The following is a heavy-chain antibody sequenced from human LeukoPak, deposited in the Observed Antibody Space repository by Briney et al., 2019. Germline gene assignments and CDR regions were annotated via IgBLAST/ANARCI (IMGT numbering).Heavy chain of an antibody. CDR2: ILYDGSNK. D-gene: IGHD5-24*01. Sequence: SGGSLRLSCAASGFTFSSYAMHWVRQAPGKGLEWVAVILYDGSNKYYADSVKGRFTISRDNSKDTLFLQMNSLRAEDTAIYYCARDIQLSTWGLGTMVTVSS. V-gene: IGHV3-30-3*01. CDR1: GFTFSSYA. CDR3: ARDIQLST. J-gene: IGHJ3*01.